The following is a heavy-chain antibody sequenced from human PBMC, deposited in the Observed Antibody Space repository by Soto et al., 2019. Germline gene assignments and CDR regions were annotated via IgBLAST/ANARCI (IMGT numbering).Heavy chain of an antibody. CDR3: ARGTGYSGYLKGGRFDY. V-gene: IGHV4-34*01. D-gene: IGHD5-12*01. J-gene: IGHJ4*02. CDR2: INHSGST. Sequence: SEKLSLTCAVYGGAFSVYYWSWIRQPPGKGQEWIGEINHSGSTNYNPSRKSRVTISVDTSKNQFSLKLSSVTAADTAVYYCARGTGYSGYLKGGRFDYWGQGTLVTVSS. CDR1: GGAFSVYY.